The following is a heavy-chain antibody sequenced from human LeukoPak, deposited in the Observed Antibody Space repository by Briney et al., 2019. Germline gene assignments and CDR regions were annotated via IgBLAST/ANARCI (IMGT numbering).Heavy chain of an antibody. CDR3: ARGNNSPYDHTLDY. CDR1: GYTFTSYD. Sequence: ASVKVSCKASGYTFTSYDINWVRQATGQGLEWMGWMNPNSGNTGYAQKFQGRVTMTRNTSISTAYMELSSLRAEDTAFYYCARGNNSPYDHTLDYWGQGTLVTVSS. J-gene: IGHJ4*02. CDR2: MNPNSGNT. D-gene: IGHD1-1*01. V-gene: IGHV1-8*01.